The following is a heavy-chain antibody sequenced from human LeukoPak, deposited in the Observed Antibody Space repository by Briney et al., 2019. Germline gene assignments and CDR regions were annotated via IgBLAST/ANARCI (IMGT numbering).Heavy chain of an antibody. D-gene: IGHD1-26*01. V-gene: IGHV3-13*01. J-gene: IGHJ4*02. Sequence: PGGSLRLSCAASGFTFSSYDMHWARQATGKGLEWVSAIGTAGDTYYPGSVKGRFTISRENAKNSLYLQMNSLRGGDTAVYYCARGSSGSWDYWGQGTLVTVSS. CDR3: ARGSSGSWDY. CDR1: GFTFSSYD. CDR2: IGTAGDT.